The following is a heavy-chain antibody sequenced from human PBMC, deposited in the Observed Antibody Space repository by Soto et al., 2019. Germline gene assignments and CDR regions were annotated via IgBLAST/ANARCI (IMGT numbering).Heavy chain of an antibody. J-gene: IGHJ6*03. CDR3: ATSPPTIDTYNMDV. CDR1: GYRLTELS. D-gene: IGHD3-3*01. Sequence: QVQLVQSGAEVKKPGASVKVSCKVSGYRLTELSMHWVRQAPGKGLEWMGGFDPEYGERISTQKLQGRLTMTEDTSTDIAYMELSRLRSEDTAVYYCATSPPTIDTYNMDVWGQGTSVTVSS. V-gene: IGHV1-24*01. CDR2: FDPEYGER.